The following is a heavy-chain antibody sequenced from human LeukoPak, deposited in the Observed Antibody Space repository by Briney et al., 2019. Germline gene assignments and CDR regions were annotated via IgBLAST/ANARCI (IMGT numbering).Heavy chain of an antibody. CDR3: ARGGSGYEDY. J-gene: IGHJ4*02. V-gene: IGHV1-18*01. D-gene: IGHD5-12*01. CDR2: ISGYNGNT. CDR1: GYIFTNFG. Sequence: SVKVSCKASGYIFTNFGVTWVRQAPGQGRAWMGWISGYNGNTKYAQKFQGRVTMTTDTSTSTASMELRSLRSDDTAVYYCARGGSGYEDYWGQGTLVTVSS.